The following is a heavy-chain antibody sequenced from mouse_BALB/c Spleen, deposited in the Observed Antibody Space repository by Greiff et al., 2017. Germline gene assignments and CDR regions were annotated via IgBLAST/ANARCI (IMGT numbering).Heavy chain of an antibody. D-gene: IGHD1-2*01. CDR1: GYTFTDYN. CDR3: ARGDTTATAWFAY. V-gene: IGHV1S29*02. CDR2: IFPYNGGT. Sequence: EVKLVESGPELVKPGASVKISCKASGYTFTDYNMHWVKQSHGKSLEWIGYIFPYNGGTGYNQKFKSKATLTVDNSSSTAYMELRSLTSEDSAVYYCARGDTTATAWFAYWGQGTLVTVSA. J-gene: IGHJ3*01.